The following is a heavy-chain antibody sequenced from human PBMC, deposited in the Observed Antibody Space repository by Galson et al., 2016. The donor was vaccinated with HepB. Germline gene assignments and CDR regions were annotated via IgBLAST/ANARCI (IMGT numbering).Heavy chain of an antibody. CDR1: GFTFTSYW. CDR3: AREGLADGSYFDY. Sequence: SLRLSCAASGFTFTSYWMAWIRQAPGRGLEWVANIKEDGTFRCYVDSVKGRFTISRDNTKMSVHLQMNTLRVEDTAIYYCAREGLADGSYFDYWGQGTPVTISS. V-gene: IGHV3-7*01. CDR2: IKEDGTFR. J-gene: IGHJ4*02. D-gene: IGHD5-24*01.